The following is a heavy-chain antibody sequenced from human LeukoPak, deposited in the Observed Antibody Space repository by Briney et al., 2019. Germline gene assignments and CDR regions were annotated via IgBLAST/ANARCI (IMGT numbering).Heavy chain of an antibody. CDR1: GYTFTGYY. Sequence: GASVKVSCKASGYTFTGYYMHWVRQAPGQGLEWLGWINPDSGGTNYAQKFQGRVTMTRDTSISTAYMELSRLRSDDTAVYYCARARYSSSWYDYWGQGTLVTVSS. CDR2: INPDSGGT. CDR3: ARARYSSSWYDY. D-gene: IGHD6-13*01. V-gene: IGHV1-2*02. J-gene: IGHJ4*02.